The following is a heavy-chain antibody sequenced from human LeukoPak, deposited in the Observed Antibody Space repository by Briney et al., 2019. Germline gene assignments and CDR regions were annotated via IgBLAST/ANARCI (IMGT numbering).Heavy chain of an antibody. CDR2: IYHSGST. CDR3: AREGVTGAFDI. V-gene: IGHV4-38-2*02. D-gene: IGHD2-21*02. J-gene: IGHJ3*02. Sequence: SETLSLTCTVSGYSISSGYYWGWIRQPPGKGLEWIGSIYHSGSTYYNPSLKSRVTISVDTSKNQFSLKLSSVTAADTAVYYCAREGVTGAFDIWGQGTMVTVSS. CDR1: GYSISSGYY.